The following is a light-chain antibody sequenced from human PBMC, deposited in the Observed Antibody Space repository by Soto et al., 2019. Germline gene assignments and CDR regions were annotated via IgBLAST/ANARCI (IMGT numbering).Light chain of an antibody. J-gene: IGKJ4*01. CDR1: QGISKE. V-gene: IGKV1-33*01. Sequence: DIQMTQSPSSLSASVGDIITISCQASQGISKELNWYQQRPGKGPELLIYGASNLHTGVPSRFSGSASTSGPGTHFSLTITALQPEDSATYYCQQYRSLPLTFGGGTKVEI. CDR2: GAS. CDR3: QQYRSLPLT.